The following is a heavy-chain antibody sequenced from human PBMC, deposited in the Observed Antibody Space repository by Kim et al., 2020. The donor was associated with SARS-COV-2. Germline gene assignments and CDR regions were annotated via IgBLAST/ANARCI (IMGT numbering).Heavy chain of an antibody. CDR1: GFTFSSYG. CDR2: ISYDGSNK. V-gene: IGHV3-30*18. J-gene: IGHJ4*02. CDR3: AKGVVPAAGETGDY. D-gene: IGHD2-2*01. Sequence: GGSLRLSCAASGFTFSSYGMHWVRQAPGKGLEWVAVISYDGSNKYYADSVKGRFTISRDNSKNTLYLQMNSLRAEDTAVYYCAKGVVPAAGETGDYWGQGTLVTVSS.